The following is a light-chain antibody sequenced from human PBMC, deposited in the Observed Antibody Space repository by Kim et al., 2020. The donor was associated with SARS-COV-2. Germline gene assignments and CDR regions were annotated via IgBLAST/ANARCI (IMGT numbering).Light chain of an antibody. J-gene: IGKJ4*01. V-gene: IGKV3-20*01. Sequence: EIVLTQSPGTLSLSPGERVTLSCRASQSVNSNFLTWYQQKPGQAPRLVIYGASTRATGTPDRFSGSGSGTDFTLTITRLEPEDFAVYYCQLYGSSPLLTFGGGTKVDIK. CDR1: QSVNSNF. CDR3: QLYGSSPLLT. CDR2: GAS.